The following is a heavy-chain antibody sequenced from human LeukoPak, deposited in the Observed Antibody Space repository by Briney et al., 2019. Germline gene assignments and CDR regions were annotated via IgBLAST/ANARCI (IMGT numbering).Heavy chain of an antibody. Sequence: GGSLRLSCAASGFSFTDYWMSWVRQAPGKGLEWVANIKQDGSESAYLASVKGRFTVSRDNANNFLYLQMNNLRGEDTAGYYCSKDNAAGPGGDXXGQGXXVTV. CDR1: GFSFTDYW. J-gene: IGHJ4*01. V-gene: IGHV3-7*04. CDR3: SKDNAAGPGGDX. D-gene: IGHD3-16*01. CDR2: IKQDGSES.